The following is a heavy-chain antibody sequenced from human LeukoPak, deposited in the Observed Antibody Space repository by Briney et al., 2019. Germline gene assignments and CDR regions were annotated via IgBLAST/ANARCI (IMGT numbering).Heavy chain of an antibody. J-gene: IGHJ6*03. Sequence: SQTLSLTCTVSGGSISSGGYYWSWIRQHPGKGLEWIGYIYYSGSTYYNPSLKSRVTISVDTSKNQFSLKLSCVTAADTAVYYCARVSSSTSWHLTRYYYYMDVWGKGTTVTVSS. CDR2: IYYSGST. D-gene: IGHD2-2*01. V-gene: IGHV4-31*03. CDR1: GGSISSGGYY. CDR3: ARVSSSTSWHLTRYYYYMDV.